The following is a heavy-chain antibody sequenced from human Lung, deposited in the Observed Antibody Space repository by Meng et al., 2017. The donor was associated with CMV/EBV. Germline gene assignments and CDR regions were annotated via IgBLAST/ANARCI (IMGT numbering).Heavy chain of an antibody. J-gene: IGHJ4*02. CDR3: ARDPYATGWAG. V-gene: IGHV4-4*02. CDR2: IYHSGGT. D-gene: IGHD6-19*01. Sequence: VQLQVSGPGLVKPSGTLPLTCAVSCGSISISTWWSWVRQPPGKGLEWIGEIYHSGGTNYNPSLRGRVTISLDKSKNQFSLTLRSVTAADTAVYYCARDPYATGWAGWGQGTLVTVSS. CDR1: CGSISISTW.